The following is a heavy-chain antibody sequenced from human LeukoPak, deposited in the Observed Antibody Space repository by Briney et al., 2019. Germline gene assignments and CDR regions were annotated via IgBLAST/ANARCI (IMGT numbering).Heavy chain of an antibody. J-gene: IGHJ4*02. Sequence: GGSLRLSCAASGFTANNNYMSWVRQAPGKSLQWVSLIYSGGSAYYEDSVKGRFTISRGSSKNMVFLQMNSLRAEDTAVYYCASSGAYSDFDFWGQGTLVTVSS. D-gene: IGHD3-22*01. V-gene: IGHV3-53*01. CDR2: IYSGGSA. CDR3: ASSGAYSDFDF. CDR1: GFTANNNY.